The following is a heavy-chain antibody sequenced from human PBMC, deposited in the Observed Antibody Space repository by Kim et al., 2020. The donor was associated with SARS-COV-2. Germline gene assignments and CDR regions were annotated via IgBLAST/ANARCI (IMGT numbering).Heavy chain of an antibody. Sequence: SVKVSCKASGGTFSSYAISWVRQAPGQGLEWMGGIIPIFGTANYAQKFQGRVTITADESTSTAYMELSSLRSEDTAVYYCARGEVEMATIEGYYYYYGMDVWGQGTTVTVSS. D-gene: IGHD5-12*01. J-gene: IGHJ6*02. CDR2: IIPIFGTA. V-gene: IGHV1-69*13. CDR3: ARGEVEMATIEGYYYYYGMDV. CDR1: GGTFSSYA.